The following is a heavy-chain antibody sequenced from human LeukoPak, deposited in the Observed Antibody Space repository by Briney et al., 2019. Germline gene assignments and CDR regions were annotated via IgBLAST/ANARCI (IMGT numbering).Heavy chain of an antibody. D-gene: IGHD1/OR15-1a*01. CDR3: ARGAADRNNYYYYIDV. V-gene: IGHV4-34*01. Sequence: SETLSLTCAVYGGSFSGYYLSWLRQPPGKGLEWIGEINHSGSTNYNPSLKSRVTISVDTSKNQFSLKLRSVTAADTAVYYCARGAADRNNYYYYIDVWGKGTTVTVSS. CDR2: INHSGST. J-gene: IGHJ6*03. CDR1: GGSFSGYY.